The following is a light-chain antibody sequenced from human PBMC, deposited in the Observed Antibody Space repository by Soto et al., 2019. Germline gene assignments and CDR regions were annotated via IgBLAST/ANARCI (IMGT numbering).Light chain of an antibody. CDR1: SSNIESNY. CDR3: TVWDDSLRGRL. V-gene: IGLV1-47*01. Sequence: QAVVTQPPSASGTPGQRVTISCSGSSSNIESNYVYWYQQLPGTAPRLLIYRNNQRPSGVPDRFSGSKSRTSASLAISALRSEDEADYYCTVWDDSLRGRLFGGGTKVTVL. J-gene: IGLJ2*01. CDR2: RNN.